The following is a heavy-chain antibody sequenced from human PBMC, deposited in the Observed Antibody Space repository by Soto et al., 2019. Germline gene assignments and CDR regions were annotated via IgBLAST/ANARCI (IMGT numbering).Heavy chain of an antibody. J-gene: IGHJ4*02. CDR1: GGSISSYY. Sequence: SETLSLTCTVSGGSISSYYWSWIRQPPGKGLEWIGYIYYSGSTNYNPSLKSRVTISVDTSKNQFSLKLSSVTAADTAVYYCATLDYSSGCCDYWGQGTLVTVSS. D-gene: IGHD3-22*01. CDR3: ATLDYSSGCCDY. V-gene: IGHV4-59*08. CDR2: IYYSGST.